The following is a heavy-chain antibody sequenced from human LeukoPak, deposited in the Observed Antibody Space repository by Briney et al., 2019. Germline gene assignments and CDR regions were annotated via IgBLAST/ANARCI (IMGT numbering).Heavy chain of an antibody. Sequence: GESLKISCKVSGYSFTSHWIGWVRQMPGKGLEWIGIIYPGDSDTRYSPSFQGQVTISVGKSTRTAYLQWSSLKASDTATYYCARQPIVGATYFDYWGQGTLVTVSS. V-gene: IGHV5-51*01. J-gene: IGHJ4*02. CDR2: IYPGDSDT. CDR1: GYSFTSHW. D-gene: IGHD1-26*01. CDR3: ARQPIVGATYFDY.